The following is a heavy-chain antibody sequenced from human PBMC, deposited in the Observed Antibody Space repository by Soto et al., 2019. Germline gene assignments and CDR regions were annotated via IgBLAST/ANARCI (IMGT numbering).Heavy chain of an antibody. D-gene: IGHD3-22*01. V-gene: IGHV3-7*01. CDR2: IKQDGSEK. CDR3: ARDSYYYDSSGLDY. Sequence: VWSLRLSCAASGFTFSSYWMSWVRQAPGKGLEWVANIKQDGSEKYYVDSVKGRFTISRDNAKNSLYLQMNSLRAEDTAVYYCARDSYYYDSSGLDYWGQGTLVTVSS. CDR1: GFTFSSYW. J-gene: IGHJ4*02.